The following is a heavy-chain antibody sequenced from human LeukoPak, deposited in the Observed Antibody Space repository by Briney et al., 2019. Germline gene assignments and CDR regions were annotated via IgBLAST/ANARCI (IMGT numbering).Heavy chain of an antibody. Sequence: SVKVSCKASGGTFSSYAISWVRQAPGQGLEWMGGIIPIFGTANYAQKFQGGVTMTRNTSISTAYMELSSLRSEDTAVYYCARVGGYRIGSGSYLGYWGQGTLVTVSS. CDR3: ARVGGYRIGSGSYLGY. CDR2: IIPIFGTA. CDR1: GGTFSSYA. J-gene: IGHJ4*02. D-gene: IGHD3-10*01. V-gene: IGHV1-69*05.